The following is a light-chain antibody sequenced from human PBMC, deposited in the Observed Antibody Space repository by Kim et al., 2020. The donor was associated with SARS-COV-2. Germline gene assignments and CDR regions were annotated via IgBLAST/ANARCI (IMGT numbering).Light chain of an antibody. CDR1: QTFNSHF. V-gene: IGKV3-20*01. Sequence: IVLTQSPGTLSLSPGEKATLSCRASQTFNSHFLAWFQQKPGQAPRLLIQGASTRATGIPDRFSGSGSGTDFTLTISRLEPEDFAVYFCQQYGGSPPIAFGQGTRLEIK. J-gene: IGKJ5*01. CDR2: GAS. CDR3: QQYGGSPPIA.